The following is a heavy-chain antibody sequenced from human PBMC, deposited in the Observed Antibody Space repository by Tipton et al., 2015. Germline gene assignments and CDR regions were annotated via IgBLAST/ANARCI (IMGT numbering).Heavy chain of an antibody. Sequence: TLSLTCSVSGGSLSSGGFSWSWIRQPPGKGLEWIGYIYQGGSTYYNPSLKSRVTMSVDRPKNQFSLKLTSVTAADTAVYYCGRDRLAVAGIDYWGQGTLVTVSS. CDR3: GRDRLAVAGIDY. CDR1: GGSLSSGGFS. V-gene: IGHV4-30-2*01. J-gene: IGHJ4*02. D-gene: IGHD6-19*01. CDR2: IYQGGST.